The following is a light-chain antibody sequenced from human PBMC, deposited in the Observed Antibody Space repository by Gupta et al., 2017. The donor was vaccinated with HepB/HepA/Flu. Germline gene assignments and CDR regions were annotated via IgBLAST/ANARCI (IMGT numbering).Light chain of an antibody. V-gene: IGLV1-40*01. J-gene: IGLJ3*02. CDR2: DNR. CDR3: QSYDRSLSGRV. CDR1: SSNIGAGFD. Sequence: QSVLAPPPSVSGAPGQRVTISCPANSSNIGAGFDVHWYQQFPGTAPKLLIFDNRNRPSGVPDRFSGSKSGTSASLAITGLQTDDEADYYCQSYDRSLSGRVFGGGTKLTVL.